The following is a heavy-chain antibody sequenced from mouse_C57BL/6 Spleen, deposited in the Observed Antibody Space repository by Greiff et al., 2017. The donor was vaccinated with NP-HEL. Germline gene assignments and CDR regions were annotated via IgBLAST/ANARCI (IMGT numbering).Heavy chain of an antibody. CDR2: ISSGSSTI. J-gene: IGHJ3*01. V-gene: IGHV5-17*01. Sequence: EVKLQESGGGLVKPGGSLKLSCAASGFTFSDYGMHWVRQAPEKGLEWVAYISSGSSTIYYADTVKGRFTISRDNAKNTLFLQMTSLRSEDTAMYYCARTVTTVAYWGQGTLVTVSA. CDR3: ARTVTTVAY. CDR1: GFTFSDYG. D-gene: IGHD2-2*01.